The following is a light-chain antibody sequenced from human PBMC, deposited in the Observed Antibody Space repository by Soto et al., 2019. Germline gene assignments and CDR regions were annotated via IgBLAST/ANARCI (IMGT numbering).Light chain of an antibody. V-gene: IGLV2-11*01. J-gene: IGLJ1*01. CDR1: SSDVGGYNY. CDR3: CSYAGSYTLV. Sequence: QSVLTQPPSASGSPGQSVTISCTGTSSDVGGYNYVSWYQQHPGKAPKLIISEVSKRPSGVPDRFSGSKSGNTASLTISGLQAEDEADYYCCSYAGSYTLVFGTGTKVTVL. CDR2: EVS.